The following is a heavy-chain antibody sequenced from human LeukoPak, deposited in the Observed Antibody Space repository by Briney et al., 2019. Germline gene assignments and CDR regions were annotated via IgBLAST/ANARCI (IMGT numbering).Heavy chain of an antibody. CDR3: AREEYDYGLGAFDY. J-gene: IGHJ4*02. V-gene: IGHV3-30-3*01. Sequence: GRSLRLSCAASGFTFRRYAVHWVRQAPGKGLEWVAVISSDGNLIFYADSLKGRFTISRDDSRSTLYLQMNSLRVEDTALYYCAREEYDYGLGAFDYWGQGDLVTVSS. CDR1: GFTFRRYA. CDR2: ISSDGNLI. D-gene: IGHD4/OR15-4a*01.